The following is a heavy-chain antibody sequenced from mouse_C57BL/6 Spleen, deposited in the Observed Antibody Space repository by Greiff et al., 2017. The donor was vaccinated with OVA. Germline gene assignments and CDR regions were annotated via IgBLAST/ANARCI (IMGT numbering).Heavy chain of an antibody. J-gene: IGHJ4*01. Sequence: QVTLKVSGPGILQSSQTLSLTCSFSGFSLSTSGMGVSWIRQPSGKGLEWLAHIYWDDAKRYNPSLKSRPTISKDTSRHQVLPKITSVDTADTSTYYDARKDYDAMDYWGQGTSVTVSS. V-gene: IGHV8-12*01. CDR3: ARKDYDAMDY. CDR2: IYWDDAK. CDR1: GFSLSTSGMG.